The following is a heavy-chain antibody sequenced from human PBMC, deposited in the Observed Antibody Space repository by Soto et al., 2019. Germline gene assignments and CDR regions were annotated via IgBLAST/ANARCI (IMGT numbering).Heavy chain of an antibody. Sequence: SETLSLTCTVSGGSVTSTTYYWTWIRQPPGKGLEWIGSIFYSGSTYYNTSLKSRVTISVDTSKNKFSLKLSSAAAADTSLYYSTIYHRMAFFGVPLDSRGQEPMVNVXS. V-gene: IGHV4-39*01. CDR3: TIYHRMAFFGVPLDS. CDR1: GGSVTSTTYY. CDR2: IFYSGST. D-gene: IGHD3-16*01. J-gene: IGHJ4*02.